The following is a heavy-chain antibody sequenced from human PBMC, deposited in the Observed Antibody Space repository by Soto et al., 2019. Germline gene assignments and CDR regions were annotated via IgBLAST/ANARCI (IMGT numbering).Heavy chain of an antibody. Sequence: GGSLRLSCAASGFTFDDYAMHWARQAPGKGLEWVSGITWNSGRLDYADSVKGRFTISRDNAKNSLYLQMNSLRAEDTALYYCAKVERSGGWYGAFDYWGQGTLVTVSS. CDR1: GFTFDDYA. V-gene: IGHV3-9*01. CDR3: AKVERSGGWYGAFDY. CDR2: ITWNSGRL. D-gene: IGHD6-19*01. J-gene: IGHJ4*02.